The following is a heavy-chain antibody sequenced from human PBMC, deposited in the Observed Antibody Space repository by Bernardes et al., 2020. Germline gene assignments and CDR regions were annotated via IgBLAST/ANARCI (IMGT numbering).Heavy chain of an antibody. Sequence: GGSLRISCAVSGFTVSSNYVSWVRQAPGRGLEWVSIIHSGGSTYYAGSVKGRFTISRDDLKNTVYLQMNSLRADDTAVYYCAANLAYWGQGTLVTVSS. CDR2: IHSGGST. V-gene: IGHV3-53*01. CDR3: AANLAY. CDR1: GFTVSSNY. J-gene: IGHJ4*02.